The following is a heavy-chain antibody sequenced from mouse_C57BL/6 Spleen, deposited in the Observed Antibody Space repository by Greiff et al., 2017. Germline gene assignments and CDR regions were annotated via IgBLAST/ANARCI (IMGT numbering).Heavy chain of an antibody. CDR3: ARADLSPTFFFAY. V-gene: IGHV14-2*01. CDR1: GFNIKDYY. CDR2: IDPEDGET. J-gene: IGHJ3*01. D-gene: IGHD2-10*01. Sequence: VHVKQSGAELVKPGASVKLSCTASGFNIKDYYMHWVKQRTEQGLEWIGRIDPEDGETTYAPKFQGKATITADTSSNTAYLQLSSLTSEDTAVYYCARADLSPTFFFAYWGQGTLVTVSA.